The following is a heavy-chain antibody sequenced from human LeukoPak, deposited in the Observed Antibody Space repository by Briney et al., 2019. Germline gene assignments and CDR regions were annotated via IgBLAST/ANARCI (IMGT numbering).Heavy chain of an antibody. CDR3: AKAPGFTVVTSFDW. Sequence: GGSLRLSCEASGFTFRSYAMNWVRQAPGKGLKWVSVISGSGDGTHYADSVKGRFTISRDNSKNTLYLQMNSLRVEDTAVYSCAKAPGFTVVTSFDWWGQGTLVTVSS. CDR1: GFTFRSYA. CDR2: ISGSGDGT. J-gene: IGHJ4*02. V-gene: IGHV3-23*01. D-gene: IGHD4-23*01.